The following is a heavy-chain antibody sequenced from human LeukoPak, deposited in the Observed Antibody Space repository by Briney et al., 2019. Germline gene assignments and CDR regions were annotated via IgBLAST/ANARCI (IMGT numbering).Heavy chain of an antibody. CDR2: IYSDGSST. J-gene: IGHJ4*02. Sequence: GGSLRLSCATSGFTFSNYWMHWVRQAPGQRPVWVSRIYSDGSSTTYADSVKGRFTISRDNTKNMLYLQMTGLRVEDTAVYYCAKSLSGSFAYWGQGALVTVSS. D-gene: IGHD3-10*01. CDR1: GFTFSNYW. CDR3: AKSLSGSFAY. V-gene: IGHV3-74*01.